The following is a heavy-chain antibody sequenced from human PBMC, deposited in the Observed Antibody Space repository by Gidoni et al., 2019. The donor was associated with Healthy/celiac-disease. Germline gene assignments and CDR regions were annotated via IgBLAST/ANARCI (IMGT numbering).Heavy chain of an antibody. Sequence: QVQLQQWGAGLLKPSETLSLTCAVYGVSFSGYYWSWIRQPPGKGLEWIGEINHSGSTNYNPSLKSRVTISVDTSKNQFSLKLSSVTAADTAVYYSARTTPGATGTTGGWFDPWGQGTLVTVSS. J-gene: IGHJ5*02. D-gene: IGHD1-7*01. CDR3: ARTTPGATGTTGGWFDP. V-gene: IGHV4-34*01. CDR2: INHSGST. CDR1: GVSFSGYY.